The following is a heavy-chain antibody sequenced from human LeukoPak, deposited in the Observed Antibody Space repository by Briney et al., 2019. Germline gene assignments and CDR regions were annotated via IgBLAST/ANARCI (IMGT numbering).Heavy chain of an antibody. V-gene: IGHV3-30*01. J-gene: IGHJ4*02. CDR1: GFTLGHYA. CDR2: ISFDGTHK. CDR3: ARARRGVLGY. D-gene: IGHD3-10*01. Sequence: GGAPRLSCAAPGFTLGHYALHWVRQAPGKGLEWVAVISFDGTHKYYADSVKGRFTISRDNSENTLYVEMNSLRAEDTAVYYCARARRGVLGYWGQGTLVTVSS.